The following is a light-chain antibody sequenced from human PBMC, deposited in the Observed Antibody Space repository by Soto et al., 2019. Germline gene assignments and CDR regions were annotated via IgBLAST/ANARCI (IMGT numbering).Light chain of an antibody. J-gene: IGKJ1*01. CDR2: DAS. V-gene: IGKV1-16*01. CDR1: QGIFDY. CDR3: QQSKIYYQT. Sequence: DIQMPQSPSSLSSSVVYRVTINCRASQGIFDYLAWFQQRPGQAPKPLIYDASTLESGVPSRFSGSGYGTEFTLTISSLQPDDFATYDCQQSKIYYQTFGQGTRVHIK.